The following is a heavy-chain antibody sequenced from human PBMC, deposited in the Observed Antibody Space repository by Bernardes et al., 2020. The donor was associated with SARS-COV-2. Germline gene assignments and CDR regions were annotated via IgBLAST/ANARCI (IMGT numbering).Heavy chain of an antibody. Sequence: SETLSLTCTVSGGSISSSSYYWGWIRQPPGKGLEWIGSIYYSGSTYYNPSLKSRVTISVDTSKNQFSLKLSSVTAADTAVYYCARRRGTAMVLYFDYWGQGTLVTVSS. CDR1: GGSISSSSYY. CDR2: IYYSGST. V-gene: IGHV4-39*01. CDR3: ARRRGTAMVLYFDY. D-gene: IGHD5-18*01. J-gene: IGHJ4*02.